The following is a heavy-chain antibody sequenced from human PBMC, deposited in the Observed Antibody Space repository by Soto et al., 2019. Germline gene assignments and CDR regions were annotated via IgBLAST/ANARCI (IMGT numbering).Heavy chain of an antibody. Sequence: PGGSLRLSCAASGFTFDDFAMHWVRQAPGEGLEWVSGISWDSGDIAYADSVKGRFTISRDNAKNSLYLQMNSLRAEDTAVYYCARDGQGYCSSTSCYAEADDAFDIWGQGTMVTVSS. CDR2: ISWDSGDI. J-gene: IGHJ3*02. V-gene: IGHV3-9*01. CDR1: GFTFDDFA. D-gene: IGHD2-2*01. CDR3: ARDGQGYCSSTSCYAEADDAFDI.